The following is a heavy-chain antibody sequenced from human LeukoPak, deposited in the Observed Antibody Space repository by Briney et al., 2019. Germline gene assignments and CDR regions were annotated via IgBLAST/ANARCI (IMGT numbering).Heavy chain of an antibody. J-gene: IGHJ5*02. CDR1: GYTFTGYY. CDR3: AREPRDYYDSSGYYNWFDP. Sequence: ASVKVSCTASGYTFTGYYMHWVRQAPGQGLEWMGWINPNSGGTNYAQKFQGRVTMARDTSISTAYMELSRLRSDDTAVYYCAREPRDYYDSSGYYNWFDPWGQGTLVTVSS. CDR2: INPNSGGT. V-gene: IGHV1-2*02. D-gene: IGHD3-22*01.